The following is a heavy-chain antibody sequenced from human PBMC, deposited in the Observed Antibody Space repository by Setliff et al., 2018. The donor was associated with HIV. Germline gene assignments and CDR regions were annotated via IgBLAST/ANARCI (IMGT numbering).Heavy chain of an antibody. J-gene: IGHJ1*01. CDR2: ITGSGGGT. D-gene: IGHD3-10*01. Sequence: PGGSLRLSCAASGFTFNNYAMNWVRQAPGKGLEWVSAITGSGGGTYYADSVKGRFTISRDNSKDTLYLRMNSLRAEDTAVYYCAQAQTSVSGSYYQYLQHWGQGTLVTVSS. CDR1: GFTFNNYA. V-gene: IGHV3-23*01. CDR3: AQAQTSVSGSYYQYLQH.